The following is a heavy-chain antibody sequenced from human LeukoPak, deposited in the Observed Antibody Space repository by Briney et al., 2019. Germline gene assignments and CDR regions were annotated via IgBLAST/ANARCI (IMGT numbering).Heavy chain of an antibody. J-gene: IGHJ4*02. Sequence: PGGSLRLSCAASGFTFSSYEMNRVRQAPGKGLEWVSYISSSGSTIYYADSVKGRITISRDNAKNSTDLEMNSLRGEDTGVYYCARAYHFDYWGQGTLVTVSS. CDR3: ARAYHFDY. V-gene: IGHV3-48*03. CDR2: ISSSGSTI. CDR1: GFTFSSYE.